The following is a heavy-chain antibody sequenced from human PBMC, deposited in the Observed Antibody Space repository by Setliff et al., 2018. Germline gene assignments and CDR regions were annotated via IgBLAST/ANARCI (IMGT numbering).Heavy chain of an antibody. CDR3: ARSPAVLGIVYLDP. J-gene: IGHJ5*02. D-gene: IGHD2-15*01. Sequence: EASVKVSCKASGDSFNNYAISWVRQAPGQGLEWMGGIIPMFGTPAYAQKFQDRVTITTDESTSTAYMELDSLRSEDTAVYYCARSPAVLGIVYLDPWGQGTLVTVS. V-gene: IGHV1-69*05. CDR2: IIPMFGTP. CDR1: GDSFNNYA.